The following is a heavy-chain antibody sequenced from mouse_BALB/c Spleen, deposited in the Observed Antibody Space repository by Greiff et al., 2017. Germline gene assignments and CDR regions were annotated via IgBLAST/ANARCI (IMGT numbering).Heavy chain of an antibody. Sequence: DVKLQESGAELVKPGASVKLSCTASGFNIKDTYMHWVKQRPEQGLEWIGRIDPANGNTKYDPKFQGKATITADTSSNTAYLQLSSLTSEDTAVYYCARGLRYYFDYWGQGTTLTVSS. D-gene: IGHD1-1*01. CDR2: IDPANGNT. CDR3: ARGLRYYFDY. CDR1: GFNIKDTY. J-gene: IGHJ2*01. V-gene: IGHV14-3*02.